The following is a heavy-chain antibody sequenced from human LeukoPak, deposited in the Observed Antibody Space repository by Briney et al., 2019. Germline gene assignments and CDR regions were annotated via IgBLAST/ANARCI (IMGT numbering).Heavy chain of an antibody. J-gene: IGHJ4*02. CDR1: GGSISSYF. D-gene: IGHD6-19*01. V-gene: IGHV4-4*07. CDR3: ARGPRNSDWYSIDY. CDR2: IYTSGST. Sequence: PSETLSLTCTVSGGSISSYFWSWIRQPAGKGLEWIGRIYTSGSTDYNPSLKSRVTMSVDTSKNQFSLKLNSVTAADTAVYYRARGPRNSDWYSIDYWGQGTLATVSS.